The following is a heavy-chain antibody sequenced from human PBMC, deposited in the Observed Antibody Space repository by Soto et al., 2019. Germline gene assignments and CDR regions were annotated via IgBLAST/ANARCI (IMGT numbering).Heavy chain of an antibody. CDR3: ARDRSSSSWYSEAGYYYGMDV. CDR2: ISSSSSYI. J-gene: IGHJ6*02. Sequence: PGGSLRLSCAASGFTFSSYSMKWVRQAPGKGLEWVSSISSSSSYIYYADSVKGRFTISRDNAKNSLYLQMNSLRAEDTAVYYCARDRSSSSWYSEAGYYYGMDVWGQGTTVTVSS. D-gene: IGHD6-13*01. V-gene: IGHV3-21*01. CDR1: GFTFSSYS.